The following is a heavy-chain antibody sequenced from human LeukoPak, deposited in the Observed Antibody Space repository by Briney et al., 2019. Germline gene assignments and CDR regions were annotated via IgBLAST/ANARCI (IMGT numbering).Heavy chain of an antibody. Sequence: GASVKVSCTASGGTFSSYAISWVRQAPGLGLEWMGGITPIFGTANYAQKFQGRVTITADESTSTAYMELSSLRSEDTAVYYCARDNCGGNSDWYFDLWGRGTLVTVSS. J-gene: IGHJ2*01. CDR2: ITPIFGTA. CDR3: ARDNCGGNSDWYFDL. V-gene: IGHV1-69*13. CDR1: GGTFSSYA. D-gene: IGHD4-23*01.